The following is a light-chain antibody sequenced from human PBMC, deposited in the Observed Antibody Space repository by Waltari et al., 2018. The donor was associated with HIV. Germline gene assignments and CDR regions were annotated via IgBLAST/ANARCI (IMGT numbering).Light chain of an antibody. V-gene: IGLV7-46*01. CDR1: TGAVTSGHC. CDR2: DTT. J-gene: IGLJ2*01. CDR3: LLSFNGVVV. Sequence: QAVVTQEPSLTVSAGGTVTLTCASSTGAVTSGHCPYWFQRRPGQAPKTLIYDTTNRHSWTPARFSGSLLGGKAALTRSGAQFEDEADYFCLLSFNGVVVFGGGTTLTVL.